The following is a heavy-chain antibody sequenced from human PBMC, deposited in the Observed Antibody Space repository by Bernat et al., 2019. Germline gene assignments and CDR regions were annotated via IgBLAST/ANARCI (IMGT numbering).Heavy chain of an antibody. CDR2: LTSGGTT. CDR1: GFTFSAYA. D-gene: IGHD2-21*01. J-gene: IGHJ3*01. Sequence: EVQLLEAGGGLRQPGGSLRLSCAASGFTFSAYAMSWVRQAPGKGLEWVSSLTSGGTTYYADSVKGRFIISRDNDKNALFLQMNSLRADDTAIYYCANDLLAVEMSTIAAFDVWGQGTVVTVSS. V-gene: IGHV3-23*01. CDR3: ANDLLAVEMSTIAAFDV.